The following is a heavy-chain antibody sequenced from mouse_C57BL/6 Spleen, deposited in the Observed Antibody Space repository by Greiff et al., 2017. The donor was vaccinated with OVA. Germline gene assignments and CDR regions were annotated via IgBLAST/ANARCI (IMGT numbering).Heavy chain of an antibody. CDR1: GYTFTDYN. Sequence: VQLQQSGPELVKPGASVKMSCKASGYTFTDYNMHWVKQSHGKSLEWIGYINPNNGGTSYNQKFKGTATLTVNKSSSTAYMELRSLTSEDSAVYYCARGGYYGSSPYWYFDVWGTGTTVTVSS. V-gene: IGHV1-22*01. CDR3: ARGGYYGSSPYWYFDV. J-gene: IGHJ1*03. D-gene: IGHD1-1*01. CDR2: INPNNGGT.